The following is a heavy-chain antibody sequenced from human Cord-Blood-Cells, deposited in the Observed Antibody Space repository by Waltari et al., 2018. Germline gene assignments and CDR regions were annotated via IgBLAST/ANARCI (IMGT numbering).Heavy chain of an antibody. D-gene: IGHD2-21*01. CDR1: GYY. CDR2: IYYSGST. J-gene: IGHJ3*02. CDR3: ARSTKAYCGGDCYSGAFDI. Sequence: GYYWSWIRQQPGKGLEWIVYIYYSGSTYYNPSLKSRVTISVETSKNQFSLKLSSVTAADTAVYYCARSTKAYCGGDCYSGAFDIWGQGTMVTVSS. V-gene: IGHV4-31*02.